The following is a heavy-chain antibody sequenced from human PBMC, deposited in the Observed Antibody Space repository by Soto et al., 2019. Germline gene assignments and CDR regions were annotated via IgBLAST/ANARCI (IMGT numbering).Heavy chain of an antibody. CDR2: IIGGDGDK. V-gene: IGHV3-23*01. CDR1: GFTFRTFT. J-gene: IGHJ5*01. CDR3: AKDRDPDGIWTFDS. Sequence: GGSLRLSCAASGFTFRTFTMNWVRQAPGKGLEWVSGIIGGDGDKFYSDSVKGRFTISRDNSKDMLFLQMSSLRVDDTAVYYCAKDRDPDGIWTFDSWGQGTLVSVSS. D-gene: IGHD3-9*01.